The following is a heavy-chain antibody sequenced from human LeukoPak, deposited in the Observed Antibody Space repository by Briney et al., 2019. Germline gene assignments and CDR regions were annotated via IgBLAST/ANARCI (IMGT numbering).Heavy chain of an antibody. V-gene: IGHV3-15*01. CDR3: TTDLVNIWWEVLPTSATQGN. J-gene: IGHJ4*02. CDR2: ITGKADGGTT. Sequence: GGSLRLPCAGSGFTFSHAWMGWVRQAPGKGLEWVGRITGKADGGTTDYAAPVEGRFTISRDDSEKTLYLQMNSLKIEDTAVYYCTTDLVNIWWEVLPTSATQGNWGQGTLVTVSS. CDR1: GFTFSHAW. D-gene: IGHD2-15*01.